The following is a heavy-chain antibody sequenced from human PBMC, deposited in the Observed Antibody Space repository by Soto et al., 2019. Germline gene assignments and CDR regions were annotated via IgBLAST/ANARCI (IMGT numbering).Heavy chain of an antibody. Sequence: HPGGSLRLSCAASGFTFSSYAMHWVRQAPGKGLEYVSAISSNGGSTYYADSVKGRFTISRDNSKNTLYLQMGSLRAEDMAVYYCARGLSRIAAAGPFDYWGQGTLVTVSS. CDR2: ISSNGGST. J-gene: IGHJ4*02. CDR1: GFTFSSYA. D-gene: IGHD6-13*01. V-gene: IGHV3-64*02. CDR3: ARGLSRIAAAGPFDY.